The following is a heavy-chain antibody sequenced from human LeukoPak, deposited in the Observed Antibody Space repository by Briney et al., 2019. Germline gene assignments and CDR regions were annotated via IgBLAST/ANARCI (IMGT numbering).Heavy chain of an antibody. CDR2: ISYDGSNK. V-gene: IGHV3-30-3*01. Sequence: PGGSLRLSCAASGFTFSSYAMHWVRQAPGKGLEWVAVISYDGSNKYYADSVKGRFTIYRDNSKSTLYLQMNSLRAEDTAVYYCARDRRYSGSSQLGYWGQGTLVTVSS. CDR3: ARDRRYSGSSQLGY. CDR1: GFTFSSYA. D-gene: IGHD1-26*01. J-gene: IGHJ4*02.